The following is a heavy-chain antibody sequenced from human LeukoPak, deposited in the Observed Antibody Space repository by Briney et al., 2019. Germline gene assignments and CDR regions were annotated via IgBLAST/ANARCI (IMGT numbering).Heavy chain of an antibody. D-gene: IGHD3-16*01. V-gene: IGHV1-69*05. CDR2: IIPIFGTA. J-gene: IGHJ4*02. Sequence: ASVKVSCKASGGTFSSYAISWVRQAPGQGLEWMGGIIPIFGTANYAQKFQGRVTITTDESTSTSYMELSSLRSEDTAVYYCWGRAGEGPGYLSLYYWGQGTLVTVSS. CDR1: GGTFSSYA. CDR3: WGRAGEGPGYLSLYY.